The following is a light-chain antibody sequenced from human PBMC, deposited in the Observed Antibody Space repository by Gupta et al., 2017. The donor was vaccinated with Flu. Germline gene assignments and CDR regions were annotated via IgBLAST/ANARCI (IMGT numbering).Light chain of an antibody. CDR3: GWDASLAGGV. CDR1: SSNIGNDF. J-gene: IGLJ2*01. V-gene: IGLV1-51*01. CDR2: ENT. Sequence: QSVLTQPPSVSAAPGQKVTISCSGSSSNIGNDFVSWYQQFPGTAPKLLIYENTKRPSGIPDRFSGSKSGTSATLGITGRQTGDEAEYFCGWDASLAGGVFGGGTKLTVL.